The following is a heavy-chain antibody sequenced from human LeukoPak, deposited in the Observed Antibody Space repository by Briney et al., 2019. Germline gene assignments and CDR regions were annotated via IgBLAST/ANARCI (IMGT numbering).Heavy chain of an antibody. Sequence: GGSLRLSCAASGFTFSGYAMSWVRQAPGKGLEWVSAISGSGGSTYYADSVKGRFTISRDNSKNTLYLQMNSLRAEDTAVYYCAKDFVRAAVTMIVVYYFDYWGQGTLVTVSS. V-gene: IGHV3-23*01. CDR1: GFTFSGYA. CDR2: ISGSGGST. D-gene: IGHD3-22*01. CDR3: AKDFVRAAVTMIVVYYFDY. J-gene: IGHJ4*02.